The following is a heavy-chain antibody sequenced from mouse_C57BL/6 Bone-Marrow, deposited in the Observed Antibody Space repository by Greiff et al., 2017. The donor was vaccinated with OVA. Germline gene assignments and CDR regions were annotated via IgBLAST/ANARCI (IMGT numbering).Heavy chain of an antibody. CDR2: IYPGSGNT. D-gene: IGHD1-1*01. J-gene: IGHJ3*01. CDR1: GYSFTSYY. Sequence: VQLQQSGPELVKPGASVKISCKASGYSFTSYYIHWVKQRPGQGLEWIGWIYPGSGNTTYNEKFKGKATLTAATSSSTAYMQLSSLTSEDSAVYYGTHDGSSYWFAYWGQGTRVTVSA. V-gene: IGHV1-66*01. CDR3: THDGSSYWFAY.